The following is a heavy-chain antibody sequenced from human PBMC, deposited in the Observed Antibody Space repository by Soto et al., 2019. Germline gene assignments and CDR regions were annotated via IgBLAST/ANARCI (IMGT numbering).Heavy chain of an antibody. CDR2: IIPIFGTA. Sequence: RASVGVSCKXSGGTFSSYAIRWVRQAPGQGLEWMGGIIPIFGTANYAQKFQGRVTITADESTSTAYMELSSLRSEDTAVYYCARRTADYYDSSGYYYGYGMDVWGQGTTVTVSS. CDR3: ARRTADYYDSSGYYYGYGMDV. V-gene: IGHV1-69*13. J-gene: IGHJ6*02. CDR1: GGTFSSYA. D-gene: IGHD3-22*01.